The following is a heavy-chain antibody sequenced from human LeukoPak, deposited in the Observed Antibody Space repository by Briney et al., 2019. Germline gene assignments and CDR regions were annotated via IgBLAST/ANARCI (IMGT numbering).Heavy chain of an antibody. V-gene: IGHV5-51*01. CDR2: IYPGDPDT. CDR3: ARRAFGALLPHQDAFDN. Sequence: PGESLKISCKGSGYSFSSYWIGWVRQMPGKGLEWMGIIYPGDPDTRYSPSFQGQVTISADKSISTAYPQWSSLRASDTAMYYCARRAFGALLPHQDAFDNWGQGTMVTVSS. CDR1: GYSFSSYW. D-gene: IGHD3-10*01. J-gene: IGHJ3*02.